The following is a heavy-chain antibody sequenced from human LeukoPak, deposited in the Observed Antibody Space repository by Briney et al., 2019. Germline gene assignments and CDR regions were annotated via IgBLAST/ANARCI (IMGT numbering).Heavy chain of an antibody. Sequence: ASVKVSCKAFGYTFTSYGISWVRQAPGQGLEWMGWISAYNGNTNYAQKLQGRVTMTTDTSTSTAYMELRSLRSDDTAVYYCARDFLSGSYYRGAFDIWGQGTMVTVSS. V-gene: IGHV1-18*01. J-gene: IGHJ3*02. D-gene: IGHD1-26*01. CDR3: ARDFLSGSYYRGAFDI. CDR1: GYTFTSYG. CDR2: ISAYNGNT.